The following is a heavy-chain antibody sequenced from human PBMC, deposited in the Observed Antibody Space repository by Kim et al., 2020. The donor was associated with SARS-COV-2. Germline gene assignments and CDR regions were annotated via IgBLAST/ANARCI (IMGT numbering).Heavy chain of an antibody. V-gene: IGHV4-59*08. CDR2: T. CDR3: ARHATPYAFDI. Sequence: TNYNPSLKSRVTISVDTSKNQFSLKLSSVTAADTAVYYCARHATPYAFDIWGQGTMVTVSS. J-gene: IGHJ3*02.